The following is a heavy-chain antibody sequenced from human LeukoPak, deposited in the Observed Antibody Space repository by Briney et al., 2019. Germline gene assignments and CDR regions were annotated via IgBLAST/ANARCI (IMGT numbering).Heavy chain of an antibody. CDR2: IKQDGSEK. V-gene: IGHV3-7*01. Sequence: GGSLRLSCAASGFTFSNYWMSWVRQAPGKGLEWVASIKQDGSEKYYVDSVKGRFTISRDNAKNSLYLQMNSLRAEDTAVYFCAWDKSCASWGQGTLVTVSS. CDR3: AWDKSCAS. CDR1: GFTFSNYW. D-gene: IGHD3-16*01. J-gene: IGHJ4*02.